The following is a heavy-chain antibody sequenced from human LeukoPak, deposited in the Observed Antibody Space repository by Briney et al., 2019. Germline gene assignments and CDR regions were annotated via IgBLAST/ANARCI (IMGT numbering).Heavy chain of an antibody. J-gene: IGHJ3*02. CDR3: AREDPYMVRGVALGAFDI. CDR1: GGSISSSSYY. CDR2: IYYSGST. D-gene: IGHD3-10*01. V-gene: IGHV4-39*07. Sequence: PSETLSLTCTVSGGSISSSSYYWGWIRQPPGKGLEWIGSIYYSGSTYYNPSLKSRVTISVDTSKNQFSLKLSSVTAADTAVYYCAREDPYMVRGVALGAFDIWGQGTMVTVSS.